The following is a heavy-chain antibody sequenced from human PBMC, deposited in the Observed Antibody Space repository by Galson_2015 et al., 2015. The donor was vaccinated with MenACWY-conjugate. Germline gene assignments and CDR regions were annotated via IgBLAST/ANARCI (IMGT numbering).Heavy chain of an antibody. V-gene: IGHV3-48*04. D-gene: IGHD5-18*01. CDR2: ISSSSTI. CDR1: GFTFSSYS. CDR3: TRDIGGYSYGASFDY. Sequence: SLRLSCAASGFTFSSYSMNWVRQAPGKGLEWVSYISSSSTIYYADSVKGLFTISRDNAKNSLYLQMNSLRAEDTAVYYCTRDIGGYSYGASFDYWGQGTLVTVSS. J-gene: IGHJ4*02.